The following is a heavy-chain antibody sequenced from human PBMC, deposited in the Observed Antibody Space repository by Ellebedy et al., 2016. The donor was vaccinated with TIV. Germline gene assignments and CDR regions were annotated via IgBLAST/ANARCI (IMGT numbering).Heavy chain of an antibody. CDR2: ISYYGST. CDR3: ARVNYYYYMDV. CDR1: GGSISSNSYY. J-gene: IGHJ6*03. D-gene: IGHD2-21*01. Sequence: SETLSLXCTVSGGSISSNSYYWGWIRQPPGKGLEWIGSISYYGSTYYNPSLKSRVTVSVDTSKNQFSLKLSSVTAADTAVYYCARVNYYYYMDVWGKGTTVTVSS. V-gene: IGHV4-39*01.